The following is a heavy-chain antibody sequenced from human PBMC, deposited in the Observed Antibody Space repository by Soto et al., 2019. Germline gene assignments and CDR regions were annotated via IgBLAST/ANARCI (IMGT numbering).Heavy chain of an antibody. V-gene: IGHV3-30*18. Sequence: PGGPLNLSFQASGFTFGAYGMHWARRAPGKGLEWVAVISYDGSNKYYADSVKGRFTISRDNSKNTLYLQMNSLRAEDTAVYYCAKPLENIVVVVAAFDYWGQGTLVTVSS. CDR2: ISYDGSNK. CDR3: AKPLENIVVVVAAFDY. D-gene: IGHD2-15*01. CDR1: GFTFGAYG. J-gene: IGHJ4*02.